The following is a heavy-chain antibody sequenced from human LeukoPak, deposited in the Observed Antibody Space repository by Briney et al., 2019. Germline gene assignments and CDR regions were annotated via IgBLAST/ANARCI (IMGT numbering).Heavy chain of an antibody. CDR3: ARVGKQWTNWFDT. CDR1: GGPFSGYY. D-gene: IGHD6-19*01. J-gene: IGHJ5*02. Sequence: SETLSLTCAVYGGPFSGYYWSWIRQPPGKGLVGIGEINHSGSTNYNPSLKSRDTRSLATSKNQFSMKLSSVTAADTAVYYCARVGKQWTNWFDTWGQGTLVTVSS. V-gene: IGHV4-34*01. CDR2: INHSGST.